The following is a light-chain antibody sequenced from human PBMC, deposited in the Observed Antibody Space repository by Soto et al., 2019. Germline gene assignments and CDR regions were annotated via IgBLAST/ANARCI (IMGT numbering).Light chain of an antibody. CDR2: EDN. V-gene: IGLV6-57*03. CDR3: QSYDSSNRWV. J-gene: IGLJ3*02. Sequence: NFMLTQPHSGSKSPGKTVTISCTRSSGSIASNYVQWYQQRPGSAPTTVIYEDNQRPSGVPDRFSGSIDSSSNSASLTISGLKTEDEADYYCQSYDSSNRWVFGGGTKLTVL. CDR1: SGSIASNY.